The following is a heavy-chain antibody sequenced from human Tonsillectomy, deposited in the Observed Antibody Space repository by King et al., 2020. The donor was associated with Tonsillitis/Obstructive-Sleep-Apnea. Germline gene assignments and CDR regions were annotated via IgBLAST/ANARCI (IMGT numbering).Heavy chain of an antibody. J-gene: IGHJ6*02. CDR3: ARHASPYYYDGDGPGGMDV. CDR1: GGSITTRSYY. V-gene: IGHV4-39*01. Sequence: LQLQESGPGVLKPSETLSLSCTVSGGSITTRSYYWGWIRQPPGKGLEWIGSIYSDGSTYYNPSLESRAFMSIDTTKKQFSLKSSSVTAADTALYYCARHASPYYYDGDGPGGMDVWGQGTTVTVSS. CDR2: IYSDGST. D-gene: IGHD3-22*01.